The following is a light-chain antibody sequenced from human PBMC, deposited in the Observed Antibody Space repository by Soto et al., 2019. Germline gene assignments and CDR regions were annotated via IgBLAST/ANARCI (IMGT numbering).Light chain of an antibody. V-gene: IGLV1-44*01. CDR3: CSYAGSYTFYV. J-gene: IGLJ1*01. CDR1: RSSIGSNT. CDR2: SNN. Sequence: QSVLTQPPSASGTPGQRVTISCSGSRSSIGSNTVNWYQHLPGMAPKLLIYSNNHRPSGVPDRFSASKAGASASLAISGLQAEDEADYYCCSYAGSYTFYVFGTGTKVTVL.